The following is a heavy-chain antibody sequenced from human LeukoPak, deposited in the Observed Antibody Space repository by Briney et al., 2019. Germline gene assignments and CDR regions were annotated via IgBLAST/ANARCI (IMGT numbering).Heavy chain of an antibody. CDR1: GYTFTSYD. CDR3: ARVGYDFWSGYLGGNWFDP. V-gene: IGHV1-8*01. J-gene: IGHJ5*02. Sequence: ASVTVSCKASGYTFTSYDINWVRQATGQGLEWMGWMNPNSGNTGYAQKFQGRVTMTRNASISTAYMELSSLRSEDTAVYYCARVGYDFWSGYLGGNWFDPWGQGTLVTVSS. D-gene: IGHD3-3*01. CDR2: MNPNSGNT.